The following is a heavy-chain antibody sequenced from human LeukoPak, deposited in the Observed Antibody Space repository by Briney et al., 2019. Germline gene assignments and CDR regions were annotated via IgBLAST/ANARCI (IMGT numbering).Heavy chain of an antibody. CDR3: ARGSSVSGFDF. CDR2: INPNSGGT. CDR1: GYTFTSYG. Sequence: ASVKVSCKASGYTFTSYGISWVRQAPGQGLEWMGWINPNSGGTNYAQKFQGRVTMTRDTSISTAYMELSSLRSDDTAVYYCARGSSVSGFDFWGQGTLVTVSS. V-gene: IGHV1-2*02. J-gene: IGHJ4*02. D-gene: IGHD5/OR15-5a*01.